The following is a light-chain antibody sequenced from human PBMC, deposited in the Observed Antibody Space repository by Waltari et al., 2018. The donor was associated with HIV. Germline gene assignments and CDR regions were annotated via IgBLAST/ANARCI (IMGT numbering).Light chain of an antibody. CDR2: EVS. Sequence: QSALTQPPSASGSPGQSVTISCTGTSSDVGGYNYVSWDQQHPGKAPKLMIYEVSKRPSGVPERFCGSKSGNTASLTVSGLQAEDEADYYCSSYAGSNNLVFGGGTKLTVL. V-gene: IGLV2-8*01. J-gene: IGLJ2*01. CDR3: SSYAGSNNLV. CDR1: SSDVGGYNY.